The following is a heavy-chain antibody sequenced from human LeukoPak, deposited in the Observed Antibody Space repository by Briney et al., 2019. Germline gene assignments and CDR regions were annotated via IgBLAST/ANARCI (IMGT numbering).Heavy chain of an antibody. CDR2: INPNSGGT. V-gene: IGHV1-2*06. CDR1: GYTFTGYY. J-gene: IGHJ5*02. Sequence: ASVTVSCTASGYTFTGYYMHWVRQAPGQGLEWMGRINPNSGGTNYAQKIQGRVTMTRDTSISTAYMELSRLRSDDTAVYYCARVCCSSTSWLFDPWGQGTLVTVSS. D-gene: IGHD2-2*01. CDR3: ARVCCSSTSWLFDP.